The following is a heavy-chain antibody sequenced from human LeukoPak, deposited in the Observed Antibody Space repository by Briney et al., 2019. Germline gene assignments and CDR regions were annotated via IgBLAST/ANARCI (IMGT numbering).Heavy chain of an antibody. J-gene: IGHJ4*02. D-gene: IGHD6-6*01. Sequence: HPGGSLRLSCAASGFTFSSYSMNWVRQAPGKGLEWVSYISSSSSTIYYADSVKGRFTISRDNAKNSLYLQMNSLRAEDTAVYYCARQRRIAALDYWGQGTLVTVSS. CDR1: GFTFSSYS. V-gene: IGHV3-48*01. CDR2: ISSSSSTI. CDR3: ARQRRIAALDY.